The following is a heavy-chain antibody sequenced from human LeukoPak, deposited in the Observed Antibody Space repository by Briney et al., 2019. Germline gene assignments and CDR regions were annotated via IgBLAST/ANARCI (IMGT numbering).Heavy chain of an antibody. CDR1: GGSISSGGYY. CDR2: IYYSGST. Sequence: SETLSLTCTVSGGSISSGGYYWSWIRQHPGKGLEWIGYIYYSGSTYYNPSLKSRVTISVDTSKNQFSQKLSSVTAADTAVYYCARANPIGYSSSWYYFDYWGQGTLVTVSS. V-gene: IGHV4-31*03. CDR3: ARANPIGYSSSWYYFDY. J-gene: IGHJ4*02. D-gene: IGHD6-13*01.